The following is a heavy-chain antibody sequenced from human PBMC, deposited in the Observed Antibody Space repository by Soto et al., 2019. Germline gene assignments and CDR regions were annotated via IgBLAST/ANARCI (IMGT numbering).Heavy chain of an antibody. CDR2: IIPIFGTA. J-gene: IGHJ5*02. V-gene: IGHV1-69*01. CDR1: GDTFSSYA. Sequence: QVQLVQSGAEVKKPGSSVKVSCKASGDTFSSYAISWVRQAPGQGLEWMGGIIPIFGTANYAQKIQGRVTITTDESTGTAYLELGSLRCEDTAVYYCARDKPAVSGSYLASPNWFDPWGQGTLVTVSS. D-gene: IGHD1-26*01. CDR3: ARDKPAVSGSYLASPNWFDP.